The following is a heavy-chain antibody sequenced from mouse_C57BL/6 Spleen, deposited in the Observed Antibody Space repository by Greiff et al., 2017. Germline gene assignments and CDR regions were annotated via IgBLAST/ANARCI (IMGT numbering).Heavy chain of an antibody. CDR1: GYTFTDYY. J-gene: IGHJ3*01. V-gene: IGHV1-26*01. CDR3: ASDYGSSYVEGFAY. D-gene: IGHD1-1*01. CDR2: INPNNGGT. Sequence: EVQLQQSGPELVKPGASVKISCKASGYTFTDYYMNWVKQSHGKSLEWIGDINPNNGGTSYNQKFKGKATLTVDKSSSTAYRELRSLTSDDSAVYYCASDYGSSYVEGFAYWGQGTLVTVSA.